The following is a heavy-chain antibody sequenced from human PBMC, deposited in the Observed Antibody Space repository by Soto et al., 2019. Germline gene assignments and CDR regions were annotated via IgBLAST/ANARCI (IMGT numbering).Heavy chain of an antibody. V-gene: IGHV1-3*01. CDR1: GYTFTSYA. CDR3: ARDGAAYGGCYGATYSYYGMDV. CDR2: INAGNGNT. J-gene: IGHJ6*02. D-gene: IGHD1-26*01. Sequence: ASVKVSCKASGYTFTSYAMHWVRQAPGQRLEWMGWINAGNGNTKYSQKFQGRVTITRDTSASTAYMELSSLRSEATAVYYCARDGAAYGGCYGATYSYYGMDVLGQGPTVTVSS.